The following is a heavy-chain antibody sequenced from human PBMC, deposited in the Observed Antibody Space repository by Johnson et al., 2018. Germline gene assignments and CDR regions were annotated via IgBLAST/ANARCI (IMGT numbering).Heavy chain of an antibody. D-gene: IGHD3-22*01. CDR1: GFTLSSYG. Sequence: EVQLVESGGGLAQPGGSLRLSCAASGFTLSSYGLSWVRQAPGKGLEWVSAISGSGGAAYYADSVTGRFTISRDNSKNTLFLQMNILRAEDTARYYCAKDREYYDSSGSAEYFQHWGQGTLVTVSS. CDR2: ISGSGGAA. V-gene: IGHV3-23*04. CDR3: AKDREYYDSSGSAEYFQH. J-gene: IGHJ1*01.